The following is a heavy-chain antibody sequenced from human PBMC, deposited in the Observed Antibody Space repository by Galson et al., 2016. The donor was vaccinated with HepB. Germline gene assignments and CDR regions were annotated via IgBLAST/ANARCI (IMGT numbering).Heavy chain of an antibody. V-gene: IGHV3-7*01. J-gene: IGHJ4*01. CDR1: GFSISSYW. CDR3: LRDGNTGWHFDY. D-gene: IGHD6-19*01. Sequence: SLRLSCAASGFSISSYWMSWIRQAPGKGLEWVANIRQDGNEINYVDSVRGGFNISRDNAKNSLSLQRNSLRVEDKAVYYRLRDGNTGWHFDYWGHGTLVTVSS. CDR2: IRQDGNEI.